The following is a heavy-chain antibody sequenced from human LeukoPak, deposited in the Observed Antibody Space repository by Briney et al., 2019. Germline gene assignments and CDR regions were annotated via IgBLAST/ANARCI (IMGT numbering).Heavy chain of an antibody. D-gene: IGHD3-22*01. CDR1: GFTFSDYY. CDR2: ISSSGSTI. CDR3: AKDAPYYYDSSGYGGAFDI. J-gene: IGHJ3*02. Sequence: PGGSLRLSCAASGFTFSDYYMSWIRQAPGKGLEWVSYISSSGSTIYYADSVKGRFTISRDNSKNTLYLQINSLRAEDTAVYYCAKDAPYYYDSSGYGGAFDIWGQGTMVTVSS. V-gene: IGHV3-11*01.